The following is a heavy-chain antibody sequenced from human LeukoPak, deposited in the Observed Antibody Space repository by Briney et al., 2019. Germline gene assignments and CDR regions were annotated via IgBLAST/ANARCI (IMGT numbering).Heavy chain of an antibody. CDR3: AGGYGFEY. Sequence: PGRSLRLSCAASGFTFSSYGMHWVRQAPGKGLEWVAVISYDGSNKYYADSVKGRFTISRDNSKNTLYLQMNSLRAEDTAVYYCAGGYGFEYWGQGTLVTVSS. CDR2: ISYDGSNK. J-gene: IGHJ4*02. CDR1: GFTFSSYG. D-gene: IGHD1-1*01. V-gene: IGHV3-30*03.